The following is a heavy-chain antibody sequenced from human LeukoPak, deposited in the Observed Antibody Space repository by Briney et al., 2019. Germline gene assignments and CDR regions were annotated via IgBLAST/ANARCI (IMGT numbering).Heavy chain of an antibody. V-gene: IGHV3-53*01. D-gene: IGHD6-6*01. CDR3: ARDLIWGSSSGFWFDP. CDR2: IYSGGST. Sequence: GGSLRLSCAASGFTVSSNYMSWVRQAPGKGLEWVSVIYSGGSTYYADSVKGRFTISRDNSKNTLYLQMNSLRAEDTAVYYCARDLIWGSSSGFWFDPWGQGTLVTVSS. CDR1: GFTVSSNY. J-gene: IGHJ5*02.